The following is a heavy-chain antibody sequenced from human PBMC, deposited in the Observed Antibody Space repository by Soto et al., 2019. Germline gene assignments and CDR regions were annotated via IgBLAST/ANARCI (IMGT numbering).Heavy chain of an antibody. D-gene: IGHD1-26*01. CDR2: INHSGGT. J-gene: IGHJ4*02. Sequence: QVQLQQWGAGLLKPSETLSLTCAVYGGSFSGYYWSWIRQPPGKGLEWIGEINHSGGTNYNPSLKSRVTISVDTSKNKFSLKLSSVTAADTAVYYCARGLSLGWERLPYFDYWGQGTLVTVSS. CDR1: GGSFSGYY. CDR3: ARGLSLGWERLPYFDY. V-gene: IGHV4-34*01.